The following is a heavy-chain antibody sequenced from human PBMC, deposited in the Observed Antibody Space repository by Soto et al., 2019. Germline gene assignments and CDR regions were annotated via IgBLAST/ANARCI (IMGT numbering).Heavy chain of an antibody. Sequence: EVQVVESGGGLVQPGGSLRLSCAVSGLRFTDYWMTWVRQAPGKGLEWVASIKTDGSEEYYADSVKGRFTISRDNSKNTLYLQMNSLRAEDPAVYYCAKVISYGSDEYWGQGTLVTVSS. CDR1: GLRFTDYW. D-gene: IGHD3-10*01. V-gene: IGHV3-7*01. CDR2: IKTDGSEE. CDR3: AKVISYGSDEY. J-gene: IGHJ4*02.